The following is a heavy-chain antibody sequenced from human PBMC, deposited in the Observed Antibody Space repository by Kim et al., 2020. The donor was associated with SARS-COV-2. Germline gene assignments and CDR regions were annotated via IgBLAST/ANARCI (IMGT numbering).Heavy chain of an antibody. CDR3: ARVVEKSETHFDI. J-gene: IGHJ3*02. V-gene: IGHV4-30-2*04. Sequence: YNPSLKSRVTISVHTSKNQFSLKLSSVTAADTAVYYCARVVEKSETHFDIWGQGTMVTVSS. D-gene: IGHD3-3*01.